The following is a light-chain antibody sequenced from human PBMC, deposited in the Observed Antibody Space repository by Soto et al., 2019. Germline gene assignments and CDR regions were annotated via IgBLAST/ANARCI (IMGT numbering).Light chain of an antibody. V-gene: IGLV2-14*01. CDR2: EVS. Sequence: SVLSQPASVSGSPGQSITISCTGTNRDVGSYNYVSWYQQHPGKAPKLMIYEVSNRPSGVSNRFSGSKSGNTASLTISGLQAEDEADYYCNSYASSGTLVFGTGTKVTVL. J-gene: IGLJ1*01. CDR1: NRDVGSYNY. CDR3: NSYASSGTLV.